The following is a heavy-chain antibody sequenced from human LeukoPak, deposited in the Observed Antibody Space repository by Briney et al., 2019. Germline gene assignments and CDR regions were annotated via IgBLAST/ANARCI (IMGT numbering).Heavy chain of an antibody. Sequence: GGSLRLSCAASGCTFNSYAMQWVRRAPGEGLEYVSGISCDGESTYYANSVKGRFIISRDNSKNMLYLQMGSLRAEDMAVYYCARADCSSSSCYTVAYWGQGTLVTLSS. CDR3: ARADCSSSSCYTVAY. D-gene: IGHD2-2*02. CDR1: GCTFNSYA. CDR2: ISCDGEST. V-gene: IGHV3-64*01. J-gene: IGHJ4*02.